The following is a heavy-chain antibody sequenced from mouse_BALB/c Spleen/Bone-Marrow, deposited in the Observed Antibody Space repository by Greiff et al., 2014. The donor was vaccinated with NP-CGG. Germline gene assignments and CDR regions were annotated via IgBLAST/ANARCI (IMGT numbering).Heavy chain of an antibody. V-gene: IGHV1S132*01. CDR1: GYTFTSYW. J-gene: IGHJ2*01. CDR3: ARKGISTVIATAYYFDY. CDR2: IFPGTGTT. D-gene: IGHD2-4*01. Sequence: QVQLQQPGAELVKPGASVKLSCKTSGYTFTSYWIQWVKQRPGQGLGWIGEIFPGTGTTYYDEKFKDKATLTIDTSSSTAYMQLSSLTSEDSAVYFCARKGISTVIATAYYFDYRGQGSTLTVSS.